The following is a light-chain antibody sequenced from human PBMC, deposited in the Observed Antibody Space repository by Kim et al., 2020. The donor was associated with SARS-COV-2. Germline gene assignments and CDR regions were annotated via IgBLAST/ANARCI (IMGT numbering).Light chain of an antibody. CDR3: QQRSNWHPT. J-gene: IGKJ5*01. CDR1: QSVSSY. CDR2: DAS. Sequence: LSPGERATLSCRASQSVSSYLAWYQQKPGQAPRLLIYDASNRATGIPARFSGSGPGTDFTLTISSLEPEDFAVYYCQQRSNWHPTFGQGTRLEIK. V-gene: IGKV3D-11*02.